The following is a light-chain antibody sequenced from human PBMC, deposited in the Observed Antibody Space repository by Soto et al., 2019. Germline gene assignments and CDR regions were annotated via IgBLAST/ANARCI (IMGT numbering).Light chain of an antibody. CDR3: KHYVDSPFG. J-gene: IGKJ3*01. V-gene: IGKV3-20*01. CDR2: AAN. CDR1: QSIYINS. Sequence: ESVLPQSPRTLSLSPGERATLYCRASQSIYINSLAWYQHKRGQAPRLLLYAANVRATVVPDRFNGSGSGTNVAHTISKLAAEACAIYYCKHYVDSPFGFCPGTELD.